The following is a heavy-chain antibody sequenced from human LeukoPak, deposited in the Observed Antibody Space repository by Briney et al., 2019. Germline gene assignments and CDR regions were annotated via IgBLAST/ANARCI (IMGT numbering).Heavy chain of an antibody. V-gene: IGHV4-59*01. CDR1: GGSINSYY. CDR2: IYNSGST. CDR3: ARGGSRLYTSCTLDY. Sequence: SETLSLTCTVSGGSINSYYRNWIPQPPGKGLEWIGSIYNSGSTNYNPSLKSRVTISIDTSKNRFSLKLSSVTAADTAVYYCARGGSRLYTSCTLDYWGQGTLVTVSS. J-gene: IGHJ4*02. D-gene: IGHD2-2*01.